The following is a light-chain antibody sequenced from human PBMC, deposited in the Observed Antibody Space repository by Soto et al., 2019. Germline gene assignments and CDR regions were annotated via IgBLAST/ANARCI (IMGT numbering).Light chain of an antibody. CDR1: QSVSSN. CDR3: QQYNNWPPLT. Sequence: EIVMTQSPGTLSVSPGERATLSCRASQSVSSNLAWYQQKPGQAPTLLIFDASTRATGIPARFSGSGSGTEFTLTISSLQSEDFAVYDCQQYNNWPPLTFGGGTKVEIK. CDR2: DAS. J-gene: IGKJ4*01. V-gene: IGKV3-15*01.